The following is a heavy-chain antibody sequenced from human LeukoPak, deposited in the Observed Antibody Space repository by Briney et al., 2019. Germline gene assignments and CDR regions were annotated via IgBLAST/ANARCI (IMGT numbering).Heavy chain of an antibody. J-gene: IGHJ5*02. CDR2: INPSGGST. D-gene: IGHD3-10*01. V-gene: IGHV1-46*01. CDR1: GYTFTSYY. CDR3: ARDQLAWFGESNWFDP. Sequence: ASVKVSCKASGYTFTSYYMHWVRQAPGQGLEWMGIINPSGGSTSYAQKFQGRVTMTRDTSISTAYMELSRLRSDDTAVYYCARDQLAWFGESNWFDPWGQGTLVTVSS.